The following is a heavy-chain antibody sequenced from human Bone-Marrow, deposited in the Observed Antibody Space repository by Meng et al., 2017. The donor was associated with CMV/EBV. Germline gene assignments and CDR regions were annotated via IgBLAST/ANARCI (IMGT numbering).Heavy chain of an antibody. CDR2: IIPIFGTA. J-gene: IGHJ5*02. V-gene: IGHV1-69*05. CDR3: ARAGGCYDSSGYYYGRSWFDP. CDR1: GYTFIGYY. Sequence: SVKVSCKASGYTFIGYYIHWVRQAPGQGLEWMGGIIPIFGTANYAQKFQGRVTITTDESTSTAYMELSSLRSEDTAVYYCARAGGCYDSSGYYYGRSWFDPWGQGTLVTVSS. D-gene: IGHD3-22*01.